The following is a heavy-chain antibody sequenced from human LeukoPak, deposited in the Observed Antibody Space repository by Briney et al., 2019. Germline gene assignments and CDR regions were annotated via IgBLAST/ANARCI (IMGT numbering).Heavy chain of an antibody. CDR2: IIPIFGTA. Sequence: SSVKVSCKASGGTFSSYAISWVRQAPGQGLEWMGGIIPIFGTAHYAPKFQARVTITADKSTSTAYKELSSLRSEDTAVYYCAIRFRRVVPAGGAFDIWGQGTMVTVSS. CDR3: AIRFRRVVPAGGAFDI. V-gene: IGHV1-69*06. CDR1: GGTFSSYA. D-gene: IGHD2-2*01. J-gene: IGHJ3*02.